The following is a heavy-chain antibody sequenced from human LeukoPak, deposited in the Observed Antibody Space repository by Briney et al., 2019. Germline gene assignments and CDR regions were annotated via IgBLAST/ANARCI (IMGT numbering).Heavy chain of an antibody. CDR3: ARDLALYTIFGRMDV. CDR1: GFTFSSYW. Sequence: GGSLRLSCAASGFTFSSYWMSWVRQAPGKGLEWISYISSSGSTIYYADSVKGRFTISRDNAKNSLYLQMNSLRDEDTAVYYCARDLALYTIFGRMDVWGQGTTVTVSS. D-gene: IGHD3-3*01. CDR2: ISSSGSTI. V-gene: IGHV3-48*02. J-gene: IGHJ6*02.